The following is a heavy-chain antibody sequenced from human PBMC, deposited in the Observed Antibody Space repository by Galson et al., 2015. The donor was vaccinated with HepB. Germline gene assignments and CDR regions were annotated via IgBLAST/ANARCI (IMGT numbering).Heavy chain of an antibody. J-gene: IGHJ4*02. D-gene: IGHD1-1*01. CDR1: GFTFEDYS. CDR3: VKRKGHSWKHGAYFDS. V-gene: IGHV3-43*01. Sequence: SLRLSCAASGFTFEDYSMHWVRQSPRKGLEWVSLITWDGGSTYYADSVKGRFTISRDNSKNFLYLQMNSLKMEDSALYFCVKRKGHSWKHGAYFDSWGEGTLVTVSS. CDR2: ITWDGGST.